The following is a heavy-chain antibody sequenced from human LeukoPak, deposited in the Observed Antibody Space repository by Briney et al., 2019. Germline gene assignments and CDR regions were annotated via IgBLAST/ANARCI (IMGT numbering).Heavy chain of an antibody. Sequence: PGGSLRLSCAPSGFTFSSYAMGSVRQAPGRGLEWVSAISGSGGSTSYAHSVKGRFTSSRDKSKNTLYLQMNSLTPEDPAVNYCAIPGYYGFWSGYCFDYWGEGALVTVSS. J-gene: IGHJ4*02. V-gene: IGHV3-23*01. CDR2: ISGSGGST. CDR3: AIPGYYGFWSGYCFDY. CDR1: GFTFSSYA. D-gene: IGHD3-3*01.